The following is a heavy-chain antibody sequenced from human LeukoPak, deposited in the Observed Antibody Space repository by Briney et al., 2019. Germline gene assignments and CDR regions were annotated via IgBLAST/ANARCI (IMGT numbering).Heavy chain of an antibody. V-gene: IGHV3-30-3*01. CDR3: ARYCSSTSCYYFDY. D-gene: IGHD2-2*01. CDR1: GFTFSSYA. J-gene: IGHJ4*02. Sequence: GGSLRLSCAASGFTFSSYAMHWVRQAPGKGLEWVAVISYDGSNKYYADSVKGRFTISRDNSKNTLYLQMNSLRAEDTAVYYCARYCSSTSCYYFDYWGQGTLVTVSS. CDR2: ISYDGSNK.